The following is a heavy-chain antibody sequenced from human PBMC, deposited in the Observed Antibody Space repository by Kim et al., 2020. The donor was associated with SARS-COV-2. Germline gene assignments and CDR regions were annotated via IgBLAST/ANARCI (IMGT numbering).Heavy chain of an antibody. CDR2: IYYSGST. J-gene: IGHJ6*02. CDR1: GGSISSYY. V-gene: IGHV4-59*01. D-gene: IGHD3-10*01. Sequence: SETLSLTCTVSGGSISSYYWSWIRQPPGKGLEWIGYIYYSGSTNYNPSLKSRVTISVDTSKNQFSLKLSSVTAADTAVYYCARDFIPSGSAFYYYGMDVWGQGTPVTVSS. CDR3: ARDFIPSGSAFYYYGMDV.